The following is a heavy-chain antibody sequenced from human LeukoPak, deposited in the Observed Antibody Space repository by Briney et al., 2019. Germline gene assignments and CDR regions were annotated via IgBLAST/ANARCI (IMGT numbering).Heavy chain of an antibody. CDR3: AKALLLGGPHAFDI. D-gene: IGHD3-10*01. V-gene: IGHV3-23*01. Sequence: AGGSLRLSCAASAFTFSSYGMSWVRQAPGKGLEWVSGISGSGGSTYYADSVKGRFTISRDNSKNTLYLQMNSLRAEDTAVYYCAKALLLGGPHAFDIWGQGTMVTVSS. CDR1: AFTFSSYG. J-gene: IGHJ3*02. CDR2: ISGSGGST.